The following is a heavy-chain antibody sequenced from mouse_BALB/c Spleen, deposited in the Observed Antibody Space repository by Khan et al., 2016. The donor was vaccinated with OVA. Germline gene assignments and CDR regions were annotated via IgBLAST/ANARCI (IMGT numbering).Heavy chain of an antibody. J-gene: IGHJ2*01. CDR2: IWAGGDT. D-gene: IGHD2-2*01. CDR3: ARDGYYFDY. CDR1: GFSLSSFG. V-gene: IGHV2-9*02. Sequence: VKLLESGPGLVAPSQSLSITCTVSGFSLSSFGIYWVRQPPGKGLEWLGVIWAGGDTNYNSALMSRLSISKDNSKSQVFLKMNRLQTDDTAIYYCARDGYYFDYWGQGTTVTVSS.